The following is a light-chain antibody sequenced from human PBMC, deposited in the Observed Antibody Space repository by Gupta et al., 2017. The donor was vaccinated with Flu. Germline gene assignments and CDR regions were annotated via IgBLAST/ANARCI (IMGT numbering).Light chain of an antibody. Sequence: PSSLSVSVGDTVTITSHGRQDIIEYLYWYQQKPGKAPLLLIYDASKVEKGVPPRFTGSGYGTDFTFTISSLQPEDIVTYNCQQYDNVPLTFGRGTKVEIK. V-gene: IGKV1-33*01. J-gene: IGKJ4*01. CDR3: QQYDNVPLT. CDR1: QDIIEY. CDR2: DAS.